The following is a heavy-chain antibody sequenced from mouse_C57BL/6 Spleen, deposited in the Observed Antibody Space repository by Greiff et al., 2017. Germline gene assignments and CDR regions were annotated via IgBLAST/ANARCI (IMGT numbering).Heavy chain of an antibody. D-gene: IGHD2-3*01. CDR3: ARHHDGYYVDAMDY. CDR1: GFTFSDYY. CDR2: ISNGGGST. Sequence: EVKLVESGGGLVQPGGSLKLSCAASGFTFSDYYMYWVRQTPEKRLEWVAYISNGGGSTYYPDTVKGRFTISRDNAKNTLYLQMSRLKSEDTAMYYCARHHDGYYVDAMDYWGQGTSVTVSS. V-gene: IGHV5-12*01. J-gene: IGHJ4*01.